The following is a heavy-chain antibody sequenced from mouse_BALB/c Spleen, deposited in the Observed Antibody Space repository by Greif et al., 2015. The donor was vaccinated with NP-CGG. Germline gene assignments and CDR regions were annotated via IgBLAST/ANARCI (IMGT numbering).Heavy chain of an antibody. CDR1: GYTFTSYV. V-gene: IGHV1-14*01. Sequence: VQLQQSGPELVKPGASVKMSCKASGYTFTSYVMHWVKQKPGQGLEWIGYINPYNDGTKYNEKFKGKATLTSDKSSSTAYMELSSLTSEDSAAYYCAREGLSYAMDYWGQGTSVTVSS. J-gene: IGHJ4*01. CDR3: AREGLSYAMDY. CDR2: INPYNDGT.